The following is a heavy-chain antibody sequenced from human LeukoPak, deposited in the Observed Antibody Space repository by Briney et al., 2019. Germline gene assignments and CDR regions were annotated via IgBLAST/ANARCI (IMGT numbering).Heavy chain of an antibody. Sequence: GGSLRLSCAASGFTFSSYAMSWVRQAPGKGLEWASAISGSGGSTYYADSVKGRFTISRDNSKNTLYLQMNSLRAEDTAVYYCASKPLYDSSGYYYRKNYFDYWGQGTLVTVSS. D-gene: IGHD3-22*01. CDR1: GFTFSSYA. CDR2: ISGSGGST. CDR3: ASKPLYDSSGYYYRKNYFDY. J-gene: IGHJ4*02. V-gene: IGHV3-23*01.